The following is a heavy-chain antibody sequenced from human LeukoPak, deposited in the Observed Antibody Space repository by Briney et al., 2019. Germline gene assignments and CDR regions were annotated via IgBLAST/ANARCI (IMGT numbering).Heavy chain of an antibody. V-gene: IGHV1-46*01. D-gene: IGHD3-3*01. CDR2: INPSGGST. CDR3: ARAISPVAYYGMDV. J-gene: IGHJ6*02. CDR1: GYTFSRYS. Sequence: ASVKVSCKASGYTFSRYSVHWVRQAPGQGLDWMGIINPSGGSTSYAQKFQGRVIMTRDTSTSTVYMQLSSLRSEDTAVYYCARAISPVAYYGMDVWGQGTTVTVSS.